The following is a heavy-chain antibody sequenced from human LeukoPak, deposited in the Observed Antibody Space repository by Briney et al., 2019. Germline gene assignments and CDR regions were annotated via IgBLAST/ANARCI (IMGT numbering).Heavy chain of an antibody. J-gene: IGHJ6*02. CDR1: GFTLSSYA. Sequence: GGSLRLSCAASGFTLSSYAMSWVRQAPGKGLEWVSAISGSGGSTYYADSVKGRFTISRDNSKNTLYLQMNSLRAEDTAVYYCAKDLSSSWYPEDGMDVWGQGTTVTVSS. D-gene: IGHD6-13*01. CDR2: ISGSGGST. CDR3: AKDLSSSWYPEDGMDV. V-gene: IGHV3-23*01.